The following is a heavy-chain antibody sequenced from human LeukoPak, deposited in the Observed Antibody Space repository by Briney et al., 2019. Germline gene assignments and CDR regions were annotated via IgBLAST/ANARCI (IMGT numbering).Heavy chain of an antibody. CDR1: GGSISSGDYY. D-gene: IGHD5-18*01. J-gene: IGHJ2*01. CDR2: IYYSGST. Sequence: PSETLSLTGTVSGGSISSGDYYWSWIRQHPGKGLERSGYIYYSGSTYYNPSLKSRVTISVDTSKNQFSPKLSSVTAADTAVYYCARTGKRGLVDTAMARYFDLWGRGTLVTVSS. V-gene: IGHV4-31*03. CDR3: ARTGKRGLVDTAMARYFDL.